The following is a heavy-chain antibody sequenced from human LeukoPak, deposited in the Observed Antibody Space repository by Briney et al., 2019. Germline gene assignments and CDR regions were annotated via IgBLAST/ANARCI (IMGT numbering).Heavy chain of an antibody. V-gene: IGHV4-38-2*02. CDR2: IDQSGST. D-gene: IGHD1-1*01. Sequence: SETLSLTCTVSGYSISSGYYWGCIRQPPGKGLEWIGSIDQSGSTYYNPSLKSRVTISVDTSKNQFSLKLNSVTAADTAVYFCARRAYSAAYWKHFDYWGQGTLVTVSS. CDR3: ARRAYSAAYWKHFDY. CDR1: GYSISSGYY. J-gene: IGHJ4*02.